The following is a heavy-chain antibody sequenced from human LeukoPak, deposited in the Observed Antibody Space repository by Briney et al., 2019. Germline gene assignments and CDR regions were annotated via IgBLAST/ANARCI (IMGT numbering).Heavy chain of an antibody. CDR1: GFTVSNNY. Sequence: GGSLRLSCAASGFTVSNNYMRWVRQAPGKGLEWVSLIYSGGSTYYADSVKGRFTISRDNSKNTLYLQMNSLRAEDTAVYYCAKDRYGSGSYPDYWGQGTLVTVSS. D-gene: IGHD3-10*01. V-gene: IGHV3-66*02. CDR3: AKDRYGSGSYPDY. J-gene: IGHJ4*02. CDR2: IYSGGST.